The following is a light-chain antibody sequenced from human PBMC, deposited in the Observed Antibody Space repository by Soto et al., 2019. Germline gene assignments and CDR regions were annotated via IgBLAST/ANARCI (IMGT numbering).Light chain of an antibody. Sequence: EIVLTHSPATLSLSPGERATLSCRASQSVSSGYLAWYQQKPGQAPRLLIYGASNRATGIPDRFSGSGSGTDFTLTISRLEPEDFAVYYCQQYGSSGTFGQGTKVDIK. V-gene: IGKV3-20*01. CDR3: QQYGSSGT. CDR1: QSVSSGY. J-gene: IGKJ1*01. CDR2: GAS.